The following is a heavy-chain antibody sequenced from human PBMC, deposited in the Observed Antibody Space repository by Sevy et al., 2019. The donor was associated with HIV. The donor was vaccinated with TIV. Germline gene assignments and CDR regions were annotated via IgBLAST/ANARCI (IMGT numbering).Heavy chain of an antibody. V-gene: IGHV3-7*01. Sequence: GGSLRLSCTASGFNFNSHWMIWVRQAPGKGLEWVANINQDGSEKYYVDSVKGRFTNSRDKAKNSLYLQMNSLRDEDTDIYYCARGNDGWDYWGQGTLVTVSS. J-gene: IGHJ4*02. CDR1: GFNFNSHW. D-gene: IGHD6-19*01. CDR3: ARGNDGWDY. CDR2: INQDGSEK.